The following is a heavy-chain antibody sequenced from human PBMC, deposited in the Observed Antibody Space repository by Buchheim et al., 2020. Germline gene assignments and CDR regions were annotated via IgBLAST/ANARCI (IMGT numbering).Heavy chain of an antibody. J-gene: IGHJ4*02. D-gene: IGHD1-26*01. CDR1: GFSLSPYW. V-gene: IGHV3-7*03. CDR3: ARGGRADY. CDR2: INPDGGAK. Sequence: ETQVVESGGGLVQPGGSLRLSCVASGFSLSPYWMGWVRQTPGKGLHWVANINPDGGAKNYVDSVKGRFTISRDNAKNSLYLEMNNLRVEDSAIYHCARGGRADYWGQGTL.